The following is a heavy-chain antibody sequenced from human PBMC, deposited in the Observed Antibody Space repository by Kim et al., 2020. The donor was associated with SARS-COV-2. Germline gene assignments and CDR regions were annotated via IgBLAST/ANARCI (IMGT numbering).Heavy chain of an antibody. D-gene: IGHD4-17*01. J-gene: IGHJ4*02. CDR2: IIPIFGTA. V-gene: IGHV1-69*13. CDR1: GCTFSSYA. CDR3: ARADYGDYHFDY. Sequence: SVKVSCKASGCTFSSYAISWVRQAPGQGLEWMGGIIPIFGTANYAQKFQGRVTITADESTSTAYMELSSLRSEDTAVYYCARADYGDYHFDYWGQGTLVTVSS.